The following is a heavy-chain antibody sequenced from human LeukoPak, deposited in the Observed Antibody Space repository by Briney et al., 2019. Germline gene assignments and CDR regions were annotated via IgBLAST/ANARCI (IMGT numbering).Heavy chain of an antibody. D-gene: IGHD4-17*01. CDR2: ISSIISFI. CDR1: GFSFSSYS. CDR3: AREPTTVTTAFDY. J-gene: IGHJ4*02. Sequence: SGGSLRLSCAASGFSFSSYSMNWVRQAPGKGLEWVSSISSIISFIYYADSVKGRFTISRYKAKNSLYLQMNSLRAEDTAVYYCAREPTTVTTAFDYWGQGTLVTDSS. V-gene: IGHV3-21*01.